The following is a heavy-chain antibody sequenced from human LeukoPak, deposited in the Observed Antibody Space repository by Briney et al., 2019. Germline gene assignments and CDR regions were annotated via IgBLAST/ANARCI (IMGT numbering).Heavy chain of an antibody. V-gene: IGHV1-8*01. D-gene: IGHD3-10*01. CDR3: ARSALWFGELLYYGMDV. CDR1: GYTFTSYD. Sequence: ASVKVSCKASGYTFTSYDINWVRQATGQGLEWMGWMNPNSGNTGYAQKFQGRVTMTRNTSISTAYMELSSLRSEDTAVYYCARSALWFGELLYYGMDVWGQGTLVTVSS. J-gene: IGHJ6*02. CDR2: MNPNSGNT.